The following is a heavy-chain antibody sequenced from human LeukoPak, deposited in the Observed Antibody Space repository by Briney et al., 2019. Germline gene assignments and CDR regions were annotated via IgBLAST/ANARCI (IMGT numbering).Heavy chain of an antibody. D-gene: IGHD6-13*01. Sequence: GGSLRLSCAASGLTFSSYEMNWVRQAPGKGLEWVSYISSSGATIYYADSVKGRFTISRDNAKSSLYLQMNSLRAEDTAVYYCARDKSSPRVYFDSWGQGTLVTVSS. CDR3: ARDKSSPRVYFDS. CDR2: ISSSGATI. CDR1: GLTFSSYE. V-gene: IGHV3-48*03. J-gene: IGHJ4*02.